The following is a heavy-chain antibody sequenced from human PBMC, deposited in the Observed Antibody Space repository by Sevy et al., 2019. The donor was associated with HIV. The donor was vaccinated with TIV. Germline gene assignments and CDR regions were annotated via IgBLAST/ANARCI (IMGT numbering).Heavy chain of an antibody. V-gene: IGHV3-48*03. CDR3: ARDLPGDSRMDV. D-gene: IGHD3-22*01. CDR2: ISSSGTTI. Sequence: GGSLRLSCAASGFSFSSYEMNWVRQAPGKGLEWFSYISSSGTTIYYADSVKRRFTVSRDNAKNSLYLQMNSLRGEDTSVYYCARDLPGDSRMDVWGQGTTVTVSS. CDR1: GFSFSSYE. J-gene: IGHJ6*02.